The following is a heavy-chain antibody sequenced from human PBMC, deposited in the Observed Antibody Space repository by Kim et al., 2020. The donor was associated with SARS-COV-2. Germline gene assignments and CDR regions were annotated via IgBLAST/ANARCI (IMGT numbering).Heavy chain of an antibody. Sequence: KDQFTVSKDNAKNSLYLQMNSLRDEDTAVYYCARDEYYYDSSGSYYGMDVWGQGTTVTVSS. D-gene: IGHD3-22*01. V-gene: IGHV3-48*02. J-gene: IGHJ6*02. CDR3: ARDEYYYDSSGSYYGMDV.